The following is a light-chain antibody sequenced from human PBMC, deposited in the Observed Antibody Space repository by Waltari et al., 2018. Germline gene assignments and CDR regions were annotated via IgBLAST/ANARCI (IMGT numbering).Light chain of an antibody. CDR2: DVS. Sequence: QSALTQPRSVSGSPGQSVTISCTGTSSDVGGYNDVPWYQQHPGKAPKLVIYDVSKRPSGVPDRFSGSKSGNTASLTISGLQAEDEADYYCCSYAGSYTLVFGGGTKLTVL. CDR3: CSYAGSYTLV. J-gene: IGLJ3*02. CDR1: SSDVGGYND. V-gene: IGLV2-11*01.